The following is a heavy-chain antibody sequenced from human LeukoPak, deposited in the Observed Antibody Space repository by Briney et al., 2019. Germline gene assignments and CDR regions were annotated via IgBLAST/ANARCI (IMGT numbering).Heavy chain of an antibody. CDR3: AIEVSSTFDY. V-gene: IGHV3-74*01. CDR2: INNDGSST. Sequence: PGGSLRLSSAASGFTFSSYWMHWVRQAPGKGLVWVSHINNDGSSTSYADSVKGRFTISRDNAKNTLYLQMNSLRAEDTAVYYCAIEVSSTFDYWGQGTLVTVSS. CDR1: GFTFSSYW. D-gene: IGHD4-11*01. J-gene: IGHJ4*02.